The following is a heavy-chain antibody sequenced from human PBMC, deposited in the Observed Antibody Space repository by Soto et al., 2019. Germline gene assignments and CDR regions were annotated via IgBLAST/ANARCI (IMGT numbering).Heavy chain of an antibody. CDR1: GFTFNAFA. CDR3: ARHRGYHYYGMDV. J-gene: IGHJ6*02. CDR2: IPWNSGTL. Sequence: GGSLRLSCVASGFTFNAFAMHWGRQAPGKGLEWVSGIPWNSGTLDYADSVRGRFSISRDNAKNSLYLQMNSLRVEDTALYYCARHRGYHYYGMDVWGQGTTVTVSS. V-gene: IGHV3-9*01.